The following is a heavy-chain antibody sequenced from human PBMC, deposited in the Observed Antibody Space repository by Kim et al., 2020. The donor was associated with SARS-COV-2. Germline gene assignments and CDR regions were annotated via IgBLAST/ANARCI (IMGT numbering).Heavy chain of an antibody. CDR2: INPNSGGT. V-gene: IGHV1-2*02. Sequence: ASVKVSCKASGYTFTGYYMHWVRQAPGQGLEWMGWINPNSGGTNYAQKFQGRVTMTRDTSISTAYMELSRLRSDDTAVYYCARAWWPLGLAVNWFDPWGQGTLVTVSS. CDR1: GYTFTGYY. D-gene: IGHD2-8*02. J-gene: IGHJ5*02. CDR3: ARAWWPLGLAVNWFDP.